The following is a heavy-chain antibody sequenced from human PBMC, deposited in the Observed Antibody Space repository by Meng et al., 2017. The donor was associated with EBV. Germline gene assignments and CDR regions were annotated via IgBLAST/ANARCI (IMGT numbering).Heavy chain of an antibody. CDR3: VRGPPVGVPGPGDY. CDR2: INVGVGYT. Sequence: QVQLLRTLPESKNPGALVKFSCKASGYAFTSYILHWVRQAPEQRLECMGWINVGVGYTKYSQKFQGRVTISSDTSATTGYMELSSLRSEDTAVYYCVRGPPVGVPGPGDYWGQGTLVTVSS. CDR1: GYAFTSYI. V-gene: IGHV1-3*01. J-gene: IGHJ4*02. D-gene: IGHD2-21*01.